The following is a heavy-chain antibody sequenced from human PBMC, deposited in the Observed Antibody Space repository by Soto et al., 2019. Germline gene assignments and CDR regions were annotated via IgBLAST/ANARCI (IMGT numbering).Heavy chain of an antibody. V-gene: IGHV4-4*02. J-gene: IGHJ5*02. D-gene: IGHD3-10*01. CDR3: SSRVTDAPA. Sequence: QVQLQESGPGLVKPSGTLSLTCAVSGASISSGWWTWVRQPPGKGLEWIGETLYSGRTNYNSSLNSLVTISIGKSKKQFSLNLSSVTAADTAVYYCSSRVTDAPAWGQGTLVTVSS. CDR1: GASISSGW. CDR2: TLYSGRT.